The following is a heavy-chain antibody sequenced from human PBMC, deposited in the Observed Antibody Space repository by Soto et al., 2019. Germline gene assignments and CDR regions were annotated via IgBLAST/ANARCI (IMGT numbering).Heavy chain of an antibody. Sequence: SETLSLTCTVSGGSISSYYWSWIRQPPGKGLEWIGYIYYSGSTNYNPSLKSRVTISVDTSKNQFSLKLSSVTAADTAVYYCARSQWLIPFDYWGQGTLVTVSS. V-gene: IGHV4-59*01. D-gene: IGHD6-19*01. CDR2: IYYSGST. CDR1: GGSISSYY. J-gene: IGHJ4*02. CDR3: ARSQWLIPFDY.